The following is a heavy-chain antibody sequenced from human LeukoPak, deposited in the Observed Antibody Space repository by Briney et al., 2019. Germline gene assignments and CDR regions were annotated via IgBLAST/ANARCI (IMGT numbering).Heavy chain of an antibody. Sequence: ASVKVSCKASGYTFSDYYMHWVRQAPGQGLEWMGWINPNSGDSNYAQKFQDRVTMTRDTSISTAYMELSRLRSDDTAVYYCARQFGYGYSFDIWGQGKPVTVSS. CDR3: ARQFGYGYSFDI. V-gene: IGHV1-2*02. CDR2: INPNSGDS. J-gene: IGHJ3*02. D-gene: IGHD5-18*01. CDR1: GYTFSDYY.